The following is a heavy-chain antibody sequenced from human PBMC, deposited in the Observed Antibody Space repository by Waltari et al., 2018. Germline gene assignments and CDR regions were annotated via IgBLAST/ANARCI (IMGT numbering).Heavy chain of an antibody. J-gene: IGHJ4*02. V-gene: IGHV4-39*07. Sequence: QLQLQVSGPGLVKPTETLSLPCTVSGGSSSSRSYSWGWTRQPPGKGLDWIGSIYYSGGTYYNPSLKSRVTISVDTSKNQFSLKLSSVTAADTAVYYCASRIAAAGYYFDYWGQGTLVTVSS. CDR1: GGSSSSRSYS. CDR2: IYYSGGT. CDR3: ASRIAAAGYYFDY. D-gene: IGHD6-13*01.